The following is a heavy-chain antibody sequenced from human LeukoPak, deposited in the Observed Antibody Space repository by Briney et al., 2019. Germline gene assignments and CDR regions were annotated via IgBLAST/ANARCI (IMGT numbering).Heavy chain of an antibody. CDR2: INHSGST. J-gene: IGHJ6*03. V-gene: IGHV4-34*01. CDR1: GGSFSGYY. Sequence: PSETLTLTCAVYGGSFSGYYWSWIPQPPGKGLKWIGEINHSGSTNYNPSLKSRVTISVDTSKNQFSLKLSSVTAADTAVYYCARDSGTYYYYYMDVWGKGTTVTVSS. CDR3: ARDSGTYYYYYMDV. D-gene: IGHD3-10*01.